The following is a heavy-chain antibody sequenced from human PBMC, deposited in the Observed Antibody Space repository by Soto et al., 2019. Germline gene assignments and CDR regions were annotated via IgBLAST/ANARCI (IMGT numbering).Heavy chain of an antibody. CDR3: ARRGSGSYYDY. Sequence: EVQLLESGGGLVQPGGSLRLSCAASGFTFSSYAMRWVRQAPVKGLEWVSAISGSGGSTYYADSVKSRFTIPTENSKNTLYLKMNSLRADDTAVYYCARRGSGSYYDYWGQGTLVNVSS. CDR1: GFTFSSYA. D-gene: IGHD1-26*01. J-gene: IGHJ4*02. CDR2: ISGSGGST. V-gene: IGHV3-23*01.